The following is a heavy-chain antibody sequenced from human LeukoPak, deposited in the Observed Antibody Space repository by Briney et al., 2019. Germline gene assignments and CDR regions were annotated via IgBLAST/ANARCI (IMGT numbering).Heavy chain of an antibody. V-gene: IGHV3-23*01. CDR3: AKVQWLGPFDY. Sequence: GGSLRLSCAASGFTVSSYAMSSVRQAPGKGLEWVSAISGSGGSTYYADSVKGRFTISRDNSKNTLYLQMNSLRAEDTAVYYCAKVQWLGPFDYWGQGTLVTVSS. CDR1: GFTVSSYA. J-gene: IGHJ4*02. D-gene: IGHD6-19*01. CDR2: ISGSGGST.